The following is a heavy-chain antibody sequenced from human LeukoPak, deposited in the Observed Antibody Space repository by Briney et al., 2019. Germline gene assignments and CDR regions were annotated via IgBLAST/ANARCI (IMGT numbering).Heavy chain of an antibody. V-gene: IGHV1-2*02. CDR3: ASCSSTSCYSDFDY. D-gene: IGHD2-2*02. CDR1: GYTFTGYY. Sequence: ASVKVSCTASGYTFTGYYMHWVRQAPGQGLEWMGWINPNTGATNYAQKFQGRVTMARDTSISTAYMELSRLRSDDTAVYYCASCSSTSCYSDFDYWGQGTLVTVSS. CDR2: INPNTGAT. J-gene: IGHJ4*02.